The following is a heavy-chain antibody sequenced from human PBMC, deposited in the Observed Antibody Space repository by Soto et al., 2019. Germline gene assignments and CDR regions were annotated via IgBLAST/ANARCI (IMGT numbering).Heavy chain of an antibody. D-gene: IGHD4-17*01. Sequence: VGSLRLSCAASGFTFSSYAMHWVRQAPGKGLEWVAVISYDGSNKYYADSVKGRFTISRDNSKNTLYLQMNSLRAEDTAVYYCASSTTAVWVFAFDIWGQGTMVTVSS. CDR1: GFTFSSYA. CDR2: ISYDGSNK. V-gene: IGHV3-30-3*01. CDR3: ASSTTAVWVFAFDI. J-gene: IGHJ3*02.